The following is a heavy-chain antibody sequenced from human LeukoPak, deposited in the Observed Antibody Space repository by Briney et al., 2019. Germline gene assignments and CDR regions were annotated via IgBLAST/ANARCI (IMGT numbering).Heavy chain of an antibody. CDR1: GFTVSSNY. CDR3: ARGYYRYGGDY. D-gene: IGHD3-10*01. V-gene: IGHV3-66*01. Sequence: GGSLRLSCAASGFTVSSNYMSWVRQAPGKGLEWVSVIYSGGSTYYADSVKGRLTISRDNSKNTLYLQMNSLRAEDTAVYYCARGYYRYGGDYWGQGPLVTVSS. J-gene: IGHJ4*02. CDR2: IYSGGST.